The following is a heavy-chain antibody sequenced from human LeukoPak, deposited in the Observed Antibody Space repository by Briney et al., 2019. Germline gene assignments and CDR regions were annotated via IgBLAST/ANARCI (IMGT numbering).Heavy chain of an antibody. Sequence: ASVKVSCKASGYTFTSYGINWVRQATGQGLEWMGWMNPNSGNTGYAQKFQGRVTMTRNTSISTAYMELSSLRSEDTAVYYCARRRIAVASRFDPWGQGTLVTVSS. CDR3: ARRRIAVASRFDP. CDR2: MNPNSGNT. CDR1: GYTFTSYG. J-gene: IGHJ5*02. D-gene: IGHD6-19*01. V-gene: IGHV1-8*01.